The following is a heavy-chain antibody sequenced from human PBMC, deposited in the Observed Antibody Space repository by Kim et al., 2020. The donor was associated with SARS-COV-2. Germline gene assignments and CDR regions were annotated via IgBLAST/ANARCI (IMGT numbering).Heavy chain of an antibody. V-gene: IGHV3-9*01. D-gene: IGHD3-10*01. CDR3: AKALIWFGEYTDGGMDV. CDR2: ISWNSGSI. J-gene: IGHJ6*01. CDR1: GFTFDDYA. Sequence: GGSLRLSCAASGFTFDDYAMHWVRQAPGKGLEWVSGISWNSGSIGYADSVKCRFTISRDNAKNSLYLQMNSMRAEDTTLYYCAKALIWFGEYTDGGMDVWGQGTTVTVSS.